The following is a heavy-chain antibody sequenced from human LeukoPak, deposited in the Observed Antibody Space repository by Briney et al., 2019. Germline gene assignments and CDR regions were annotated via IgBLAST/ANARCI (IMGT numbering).Heavy chain of an antibody. D-gene: IGHD2-8*01. CDR3: ARDTRYCTNGVCYTELYYYYYYGMDV. J-gene: IGHJ6*02. V-gene: IGHV1-2*06. CDR2: INPNSGGT. CDR1: GYTFTGYY. Sequence: GASVKVSCKASGYTFTGYYMHWVRQAPGQGLEWMGRINPNSGGTNYAQKFQGRVTMTRDTSISTAYMELSRLRSDDTAVYYCARDTRYCTNGVCYTELYYYYYYGMDVWGQGTTVTVSS.